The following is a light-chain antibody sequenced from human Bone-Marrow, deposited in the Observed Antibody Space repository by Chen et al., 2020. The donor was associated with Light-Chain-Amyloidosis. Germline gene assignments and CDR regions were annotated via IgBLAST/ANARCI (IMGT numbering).Light chain of an antibody. CDR3: QVWDSSSDHWV. CDR1: NIETKS. Sequence: SSVLTQPPSVSVAPGQTARITCERNNIETKSVHWYQQRPGQAPGVVVYDDSERPSGIPERFSGSNSGNAATLTSSRVEAGDEADYYCQVWDSSSDHWVFGGGTKLTVV. J-gene: IGLJ3*02. V-gene: IGLV3-21*02. CDR2: DDS.